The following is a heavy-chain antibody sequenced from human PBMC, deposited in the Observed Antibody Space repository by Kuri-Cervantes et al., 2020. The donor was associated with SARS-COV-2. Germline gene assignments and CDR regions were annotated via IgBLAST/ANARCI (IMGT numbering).Heavy chain of an antibody. V-gene: IGHV1-69*06. CDR2: IIPIFGTA. CDR1: GGTFSSYA. Sequence: SVKVSCKASGGTFSSYAISWVRQAPGQGLEWIVGIIPIFGTANYAQKFQGRVTITADKSTSTAYMELSSLKSEDTAVYYCAREGAGTLYTSRYYCMDVWGQGTTVTVSS. D-gene: IGHD3-10*01. CDR3: AREGAGTLYTSRYYCMDV. J-gene: IGHJ6*02.